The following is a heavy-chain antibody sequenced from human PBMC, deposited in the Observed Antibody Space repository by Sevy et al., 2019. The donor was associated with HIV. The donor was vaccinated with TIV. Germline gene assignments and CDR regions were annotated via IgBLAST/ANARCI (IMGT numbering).Heavy chain of an antibody. D-gene: IGHD3-22*01. V-gene: IGHV1-24*01. Sequence: ASVKVSCKVSGYTLTKLSMHWVRQAPGKGLEWMGTFDPEDGETIYAQKFQGRVTMTEDTSIDTAYMELSSLRSEVTAVFYCAITKDYYDNSGYPFDYWGQGTLVTVSS. J-gene: IGHJ4*02. CDR1: GYTLTKLS. CDR2: FDPEDGET. CDR3: AITKDYYDNSGYPFDY.